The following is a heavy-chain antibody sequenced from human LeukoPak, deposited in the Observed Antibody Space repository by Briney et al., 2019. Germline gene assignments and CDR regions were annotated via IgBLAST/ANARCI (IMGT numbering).Heavy chain of an antibody. CDR3: AREYSGYDRRFDP. CDR2: ISGTSMYI. V-gene: IGHV3-21*01. D-gene: IGHD5-12*01. CDR1: GFPFNMYT. J-gene: IGHJ5*02. Sequence: GSLRLSCAASGFPFNMYTMTWVRQAPGKGLEWVSSISGTSMYIYYADSVKGRLTISRDNAKNSLYLQMTSLRAEDTAVYYCAREYSGYDRRFDPWGQGTLVTVSS.